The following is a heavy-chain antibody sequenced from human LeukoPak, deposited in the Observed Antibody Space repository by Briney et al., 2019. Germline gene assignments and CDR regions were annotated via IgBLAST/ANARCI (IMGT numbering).Heavy chain of an antibody. J-gene: IGHJ4*02. Sequence: APVKVSCKASGYTFTNYYMHWVRQTPGQGLEWMGIINPRGGSTNYAQKFQGRVTMTRDTSTTTVYMDLSSLRSEDTAVYYCARDTGYNTFDYWGQGTLVTVSS. CDR3: ARDTGYNTFDY. CDR2: INPRGGST. CDR1: GYTFTNYY. V-gene: IGHV1-46*01. D-gene: IGHD5-24*01.